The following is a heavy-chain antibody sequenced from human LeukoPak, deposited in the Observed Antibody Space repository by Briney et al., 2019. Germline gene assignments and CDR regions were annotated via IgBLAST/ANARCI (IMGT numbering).Heavy chain of an antibody. CDR3: AKCRDYYDSSGFYTHDL. CDR2: IFPGDSDT. J-gene: IGHJ3*01. Sequence: KAGESLKISFVTSGYDFASDYIAWVRQMPGKGPEWMGVIFPGDSDTRDNPAFKGQVTMSVDTSVDTAYLQWSSLKDPDAAMYFSAKCRDYYDSSGFYTHDLWGHGTRVIV. CDR1: GYDFASDY. D-gene: IGHD3-22*01. V-gene: IGHV5-51*01.